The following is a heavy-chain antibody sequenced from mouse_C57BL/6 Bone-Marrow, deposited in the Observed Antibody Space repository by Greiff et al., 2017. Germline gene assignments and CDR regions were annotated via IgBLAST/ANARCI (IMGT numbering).Heavy chain of an antibody. Sequence: QVQLQQSGAELVKPGASVKISCKVSGYAFTTYWMNWVKQRPGKGLEWIGQIYPGDGDTNYNGKFKGKDTLTADKSSSTAYMQLSSLTSEDSAVYFCTRDWDDLDYWGQGTTLTVSS. CDR2: IYPGDGDT. V-gene: IGHV1-80*01. CDR1: GYAFTTYW. CDR3: TRDWDDLDY. D-gene: IGHD4-1*01. J-gene: IGHJ2*01.